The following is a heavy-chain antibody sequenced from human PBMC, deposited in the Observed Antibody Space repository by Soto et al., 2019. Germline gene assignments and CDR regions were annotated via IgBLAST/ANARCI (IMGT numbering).Heavy chain of an antibody. V-gene: IGHV1-69*13. Sequence: SVKVSCKASGGTFSSYAISWVRQAPGQGLEWMGGIIPIFGTANYAQKFQGRVTITADESTSTAYMELSSLRSEDTAVYYCARGKKGTGSDAFDIWGQGTMVTVSS. CDR2: IIPIFGTA. D-gene: IGHD1-1*01. J-gene: IGHJ3*02. CDR3: ARGKKGTGSDAFDI. CDR1: GGTFSSYA.